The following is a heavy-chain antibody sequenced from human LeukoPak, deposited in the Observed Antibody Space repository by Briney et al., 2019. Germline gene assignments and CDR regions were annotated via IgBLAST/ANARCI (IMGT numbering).Heavy chain of an antibody. V-gene: IGHV4-4*07. CDR1: GGSISSYY. CDR3: ARDYYDSPRGDWFDP. CDR2: IYTSGST. Sequence: SETLSLTCTVSGGSISSYYWSWIRQPAGKGLEWIGRIYTSGSTNYNPSLKSRVTMSVDTSKNQFSLKLSSVTAADTAVYYCARDYYDSPRGDWFDPWGQGTLVTVSS. D-gene: IGHD3-22*01. J-gene: IGHJ5*02.